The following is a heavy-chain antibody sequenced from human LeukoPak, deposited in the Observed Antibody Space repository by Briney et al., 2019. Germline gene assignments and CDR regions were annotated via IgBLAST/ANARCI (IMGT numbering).Heavy chain of an antibody. CDR2: ISASGGST. V-gene: IGHV3-23*01. D-gene: IGHD3-10*01. CDR1: GFTLSSYA. Sequence: PGGSLRLSCAASGFTLSSYAMSWVRQAPGKGLEWVSSISASGGSTNYADWVKGRFTISGDNYKNTVYLQMNSLRAEDTAVYYCAKVMKGSERLTMVRGVIIKTAGLYYMDVWGKGTTVTVSS. J-gene: IGHJ6*03. CDR3: AKVMKGSERLTMVRGVIIKTAGLYYMDV.